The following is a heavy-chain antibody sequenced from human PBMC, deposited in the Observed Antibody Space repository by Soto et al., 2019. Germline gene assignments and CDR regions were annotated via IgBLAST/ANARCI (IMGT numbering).Heavy chain of an antibody. CDR1: GFTFSSYG. D-gene: IGHD3-22*01. CDR2: ISYDGSNK. CDR3: AKDPDYYDSSGYYDY. Sequence: GGSLRLSCAASGFTFSSYGMHWVRQAPGKGLEWVAVISYDGSNKYYADSVKGRFTISRDNSKNTLYLQMNSLRAEDTAVYYCAKDPDYYDSSGYYDYWGQGTLVTVSS. V-gene: IGHV3-30*18. J-gene: IGHJ4*02.